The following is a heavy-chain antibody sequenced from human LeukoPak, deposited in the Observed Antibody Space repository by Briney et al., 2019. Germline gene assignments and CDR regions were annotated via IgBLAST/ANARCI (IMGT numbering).Heavy chain of an antibody. J-gene: IGHJ4*02. CDR3: ARGEGDN. Sequence: PGGSLRLFCAVSGFTFSSYAMSWVRQAPGKGLEWVSAISESGGSTYYADSVKGRFTISRDNSKNTLYLQMSSLRDDDTAVYFCARGEGDNWGQGTLVAVSS. CDR1: GFTFSSYA. V-gene: IGHV3-23*01. D-gene: IGHD3-10*01. CDR2: ISESGGST.